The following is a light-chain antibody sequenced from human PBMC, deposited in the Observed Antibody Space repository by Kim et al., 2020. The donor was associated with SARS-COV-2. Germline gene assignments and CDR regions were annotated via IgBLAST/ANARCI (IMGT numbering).Light chain of an antibody. J-gene: IGLJ2*01. V-gene: IGLV3-19*01. CDR1: SLRSYY. CDR3: NPRDSNDNVV. CDR2: GKN. Sequence: SSALTQDPAVSVALGQTVRITCQGDSLRSYYATWYQQKPGQAPILVIYGKNNRPSGIQDRFSGSSSGNTASLTITGTQAGDEADYYCNPRDSNDNVVFGGGTQLTVL.